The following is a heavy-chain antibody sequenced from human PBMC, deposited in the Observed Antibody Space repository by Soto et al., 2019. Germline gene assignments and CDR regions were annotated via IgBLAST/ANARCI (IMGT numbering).Heavy chain of an antibody. CDR2: ISAYNGNT. Sequence: QVQLVQSGAEVKKPGASVKVSCKASGYTFTSYGISWVRQAPGQGIEWMGWISAYNGNTNYAQKLKGRVTMTTHTSTSTAYMELRSLRSDDTAVYYCARDPRLGVVAATGNWFDPWGQGTLVTVSS. J-gene: IGHJ5*02. D-gene: IGHD2-15*01. CDR1: GYTFTSYG. V-gene: IGHV1-18*01. CDR3: ARDPRLGVVAATGNWFDP.